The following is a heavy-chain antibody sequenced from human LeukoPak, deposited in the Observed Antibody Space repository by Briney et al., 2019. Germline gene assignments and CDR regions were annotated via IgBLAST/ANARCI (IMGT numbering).Heavy chain of an antibody. J-gene: IGHJ3*02. D-gene: IGHD3-22*01. CDR3: ARVAYYYDSSGHDAFDI. Sequence: ASVKVSCKASGYTFTGYYMRWVRQAPGQGLEWMGWINPNSGGTNYAQKFQGRATMTRDTSISTAYMELSRLRSHDTAVYYCARVAYYYDSSGHDAFDIWGQGTMVTVSS. CDR1: GYTFTGYY. CDR2: INPNSGGT. V-gene: IGHV1-2*02.